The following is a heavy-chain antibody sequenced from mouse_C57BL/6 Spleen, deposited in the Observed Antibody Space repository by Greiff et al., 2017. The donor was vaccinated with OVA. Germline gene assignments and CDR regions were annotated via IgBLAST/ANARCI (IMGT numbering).Heavy chain of an antibody. D-gene: IGHD4-1*01. Sequence: EVQLQQSVAELVRPGASVKLSCTASGFNFNNTYMHWVKQRPEQGLEWIGRIDPANGNTKYAPKFQGKATITADTSSNTAYQQLSSLTSEDTAIYCCALELSFAYWGQGTLVTVSA. CDR3: ALELSFAY. CDR2: IDPANGNT. J-gene: IGHJ3*01. CDR1: GFNFNNTY. V-gene: IGHV14-3*01.